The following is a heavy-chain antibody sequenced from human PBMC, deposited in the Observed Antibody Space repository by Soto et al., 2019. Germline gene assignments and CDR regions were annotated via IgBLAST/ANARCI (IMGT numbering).Heavy chain of an antibody. CDR2: TYYRSKWYH. J-gene: IGHJ3*02. CDR1: GDSVSSNSAA. Sequence: SQTLSLTFAISGDSVSSNSAAWNCISQSPSRGLEWLGRTYYRSKWYHDYAPSVKSRITINPDTSKNHFSLQLNSMTPEDTAVYYCARERGVLSEAFDIWGRGTMVTVSS. CDR3: ARERGVLSEAFDI. D-gene: IGHD3-16*02. V-gene: IGHV6-1*01.